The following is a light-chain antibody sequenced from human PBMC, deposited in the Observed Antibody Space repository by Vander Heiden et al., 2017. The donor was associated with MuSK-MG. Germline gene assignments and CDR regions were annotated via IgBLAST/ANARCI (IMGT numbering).Light chain of an antibody. Sequence: DIQMTPSPSTLSASVGDRVTITCRASQSISNWLAWYQQKPGKAPKLLIYKASSLETGVPSRFSGSGAGTEFTLTISSLQPDDFATYYCQQDNSYSLTFGQGTKVEIK. CDR3: QQDNSYSLT. J-gene: IGKJ1*01. CDR2: KAS. V-gene: IGKV1-5*03. CDR1: QSISNW.